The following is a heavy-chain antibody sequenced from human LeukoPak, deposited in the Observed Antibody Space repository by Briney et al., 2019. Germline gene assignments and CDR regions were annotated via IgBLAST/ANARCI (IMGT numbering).Heavy chain of an antibody. Sequence: PGGSLRLSCAASGFTFSDYYMSWIRQAPGKGLEWVSYISSSGSTIYYADSVKGRFTISRDNAKNSLYLQMNSLRAEDTAVYYCARASLPVAAIPDYWGQGTLVTVSS. D-gene: IGHD2-15*01. CDR1: GFTFSDYY. J-gene: IGHJ4*02. CDR3: ARASLPVAAIPDY. CDR2: ISSSGSTI. V-gene: IGHV3-11*01.